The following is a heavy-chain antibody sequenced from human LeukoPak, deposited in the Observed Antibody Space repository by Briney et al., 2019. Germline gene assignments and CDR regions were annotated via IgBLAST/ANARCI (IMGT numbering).Heavy chain of an antibody. CDR1: GYTLTELS. Sequence: GASVKVSCKVSGYTLTELSMHWVRQAPGKGLEWMGGFDPEDGETIYAQKFQGRVTMTEDTYTDTAYMELSSLRSEDTAVYYCATTQNYDILTGYYNIGGYAWFDPWGQGTLVTVSS. CDR2: FDPEDGET. J-gene: IGHJ5*02. D-gene: IGHD3-9*01. CDR3: ATTQNYDILTGYYNIGGYAWFDP. V-gene: IGHV1-24*01.